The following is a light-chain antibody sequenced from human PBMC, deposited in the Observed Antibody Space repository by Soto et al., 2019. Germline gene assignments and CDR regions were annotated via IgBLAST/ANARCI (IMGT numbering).Light chain of an antibody. J-gene: IGKJ1*01. Sequence: ICLTQSPGPLSLSPGERATLSCRASQSVSNNYLAWYQQKPGQAPRLLIYGASNRATGIPDRFSGSGSGTDFTLTISRLEPEDFAVYYCQQYGSSGTFGQGTKVDIK. CDR3: QQYGSSGT. CDR1: QSVSNNY. V-gene: IGKV3-20*01. CDR2: GAS.